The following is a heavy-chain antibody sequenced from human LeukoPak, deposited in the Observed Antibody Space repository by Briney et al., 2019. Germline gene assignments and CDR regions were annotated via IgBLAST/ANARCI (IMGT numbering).Heavy chain of an antibody. Sequence: PSETLSLTCTVSGGSISSSSYYWGWIRQPPGKGLEWIGSIYYSGSTYYNPSLKSRVTISVDTSKNQVSLKLSSVTAAETAVYYWARDGYNYFFDYWGQGTLVTVSS. CDR2: IYYSGST. J-gene: IGHJ4*02. CDR3: ARDGYNYFFDY. V-gene: IGHV4-39*07. D-gene: IGHD5-24*01. CDR1: GGSISSSSYY.